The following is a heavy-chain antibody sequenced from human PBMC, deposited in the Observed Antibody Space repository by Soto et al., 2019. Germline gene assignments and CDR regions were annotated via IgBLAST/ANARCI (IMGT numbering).Heavy chain of an antibody. V-gene: IGHV1-69*04. CDR3: ARDDGNCSGGSCYPFNWFDP. CDR1: GGTFSSYT. CDR2: IIPILGIA. D-gene: IGHD2-15*01. Sequence: ASVKVSCKASGGTFSSYTISWVRQAPGQGLEWMGRIIPILGIANYAQKFQGRVTITADKSTSTAYMELSSLRSEDTAVYYCARDDGNCSGGSCYPFNWFDPWGQGTLVTVSS. J-gene: IGHJ5*02.